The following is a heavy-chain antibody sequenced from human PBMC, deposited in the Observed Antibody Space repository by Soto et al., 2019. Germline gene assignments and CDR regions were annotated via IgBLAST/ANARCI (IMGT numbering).Heavy chain of an antibody. CDR3: ARYTYYYDSSGYDAFDI. Sequence: SETLPLSCTVSGGSISGYYWSWIRQPPGTGLEWIGYIYYSGSTNYNPSLKSRVTISVDTSKNQFSLKLSSVNAADTDVYYCARYTYYYDSSGYDAFDIWGQGTMVTVSS. D-gene: IGHD3-22*01. CDR1: GGSISGYY. CDR2: IYYSGST. V-gene: IGHV4-59*01. J-gene: IGHJ3*02.